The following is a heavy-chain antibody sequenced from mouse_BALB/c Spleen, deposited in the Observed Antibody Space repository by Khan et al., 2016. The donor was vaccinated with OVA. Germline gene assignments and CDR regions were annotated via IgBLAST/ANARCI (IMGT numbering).Heavy chain of an antibody. D-gene: IGHD1-2*01. CDR3: ARSTALGDDWFAY. Sequence: EVQVVESGAELVKPGASVKLSCTASGFNIKDTYMHWVKQRPEQGLEWIGRIDPANGNTKYDPKFQGKATITADTSSNTAYLQLSSLTSEDTAVYYGARSTALGDDWFAYWGQGTLVTVSA. CDR1: GFNIKDTY. CDR2: IDPANGNT. J-gene: IGHJ3*01. V-gene: IGHV14-3*02.